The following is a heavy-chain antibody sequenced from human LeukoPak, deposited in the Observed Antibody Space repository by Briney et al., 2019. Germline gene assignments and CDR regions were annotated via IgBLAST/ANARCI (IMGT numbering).Heavy chain of an antibody. CDR1: GFTFDDYG. CDR3: TTLVDDY. J-gene: IGHJ4*02. V-gene: IGHV3-15*01. CDR2: IKSKTDGGTT. Sequence: PGGSLRLSCVASGFTFDDYGVSWVRQAPGKGLEWVGRIKSKTDGGTTDYAAPVKGRFTISRDDSKNTLYLQMNSLKTEDTAVYYCTTLVDDYWGQGTLVTVSS. D-gene: IGHD3/OR15-3a*01.